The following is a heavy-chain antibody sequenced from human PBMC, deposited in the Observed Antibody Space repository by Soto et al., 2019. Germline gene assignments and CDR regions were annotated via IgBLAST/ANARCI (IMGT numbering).Heavy chain of an antibody. D-gene: IGHD3-9*01. CDR2: ISFDGNSL. J-gene: IGHJ4*02. V-gene: IGHV3-30-3*01. CDR3: ARTFDTITYYFDY. Sequence: GGSLRLSCAASQFSFRSYAMHWIRQSPGKGLEWVAVISFDGNSLHYADSVRDRVTISRDNSKNTLYLQMNNLRPEDTAVYYCARTFDTITYYFDYWGQGTVVTVSS. CDR1: QFSFRSYA.